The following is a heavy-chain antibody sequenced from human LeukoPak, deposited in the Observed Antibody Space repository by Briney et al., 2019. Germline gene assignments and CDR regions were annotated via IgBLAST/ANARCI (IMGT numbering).Heavy chain of an antibody. CDR3: ARGGGLDV. D-gene: IGHD3-16*01. CDR2: INHNGNVN. J-gene: IGHJ6*02. V-gene: IGHV3-7*03. CDR1: GFTFSSYW. Sequence: GGSLRLSCAAPGFTFSSYWMNWARQAPGKGLEWVASINHNGNVNYYVDSVKGRFTISRDNAKNSLYLQMSNLRAEDTAVYFCARGGGLDVWGQGATVTVSS.